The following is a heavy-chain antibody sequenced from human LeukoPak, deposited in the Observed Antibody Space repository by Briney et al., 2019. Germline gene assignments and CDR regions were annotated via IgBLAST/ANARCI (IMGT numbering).Heavy chain of an antibody. Sequence: PGGSLGLSCAASGFTVSSNYMSWVRQAPGKGLEWVSVIYSGGSTYYADSVKGRFTISRDNSKNTLYLQMNSLRAEDTAVYYCAREGRAYCGGDCSGAFDIWGQGTMVTVSS. CDR2: IYSGGST. J-gene: IGHJ3*02. D-gene: IGHD2-21*02. V-gene: IGHV3-66*01. CDR3: AREGRAYCGGDCSGAFDI. CDR1: GFTVSSNY.